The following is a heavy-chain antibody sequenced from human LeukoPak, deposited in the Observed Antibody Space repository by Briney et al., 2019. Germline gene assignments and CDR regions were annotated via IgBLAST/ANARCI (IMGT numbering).Heavy chain of an antibody. J-gene: IGHJ2*01. CDR1: GVSVSSGSYY. CDR2: IYYSGST. V-gene: IGHV4-61*01. D-gene: IGHD2-21*02. CDR3: ARDDCGGDCYKGWYFDL. Sequence: SSETLSLTCTVSGVSVSSGSYYWSWIRQPPGKGLEWIGYIYYSGSTNYNPSLKSRVTISVDTSKNQFSLKLSSVTAADTAVYYCARDDCGGDCYKGWYFDLWGRGTLVTVSS.